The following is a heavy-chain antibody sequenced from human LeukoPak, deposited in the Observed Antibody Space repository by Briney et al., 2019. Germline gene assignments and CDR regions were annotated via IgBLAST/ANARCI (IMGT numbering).Heavy chain of an antibody. J-gene: IGHJ4*02. Sequence: GGSLRLSCAASGFTFSSYGMHWVRQAPGKGLEWVAVISYDGSNKYYADSVKGRFTISRDNSKNTLYLQMNSLRAEDTAVYSCAKDEASYYFDYWGQGTLVTVSS. CDR2: ISYDGSNK. V-gene: IGHV3-30*18. CDR1: GFTFSSYG. CDR3: AKDEASYYFDY.